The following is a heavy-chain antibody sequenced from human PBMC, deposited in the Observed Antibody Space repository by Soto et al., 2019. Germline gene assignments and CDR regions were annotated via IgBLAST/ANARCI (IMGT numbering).Heavy chain of an antibody. D-gene: IGHD3-3*01. V-gene: IGHV4-59*12. Sequence: SETLSLTCTVSGGSISGFYWTWIRQPPGKGLEWIGYIHDSGSTNYNPALESRVSISVDTSKNEFSLKLSSVTAADTAVYYCARAAPNYNFWSDFPNWFDPWGQGTLVTVSS. CDR3: ARAAPNYNFWSDFPNWFDP. J-gene: IGHJ5*02. CDR2: IHDSGST. CDR1: GGSISGFY.